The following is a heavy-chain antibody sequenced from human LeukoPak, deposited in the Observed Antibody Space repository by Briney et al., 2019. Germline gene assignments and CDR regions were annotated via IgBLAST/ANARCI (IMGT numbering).Heavy chain of an antibody. Sequence: GGSLRLSCAASGVTVSNNYMTWVRQAPGKGLEWVSVIYSGGTTYYADSVKGRFTISRDNSKNTVYLQMNSLRAEDTAVYYCAREAGYSLDYWGQGTLVCASS. J-gene: IGHJ4*02. CDR1: GVTVSNNY. CDR3: AREAGYSLDY. D-gene: IGHD5-18*01. CDR2: IYSGGTT. V-gene: IGHV3-53*01.